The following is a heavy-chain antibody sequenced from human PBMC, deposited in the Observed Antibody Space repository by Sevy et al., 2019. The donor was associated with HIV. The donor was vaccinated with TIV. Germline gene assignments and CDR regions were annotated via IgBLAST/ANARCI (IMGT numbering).Heavy chain of an antibody. V-gene: IGHV3-23*01. CDR1: GFTFRNYA. Sequence: GGSLRLSCAASGFTFRNYAMNWVRQAPGKGLEWVSGISGTGGSGDKTNYADSLNGGFTISRDDSKNSLYLQLNTRRAEDTAIYYCARKYDSSGYFDYWGQGTLVTVSS. CDR3: ARKYDSSGYFDY. CDR2: ISGTGGSGDKT. D-gene: IGHD3-22*01. J-gene: IGHJ4*02.